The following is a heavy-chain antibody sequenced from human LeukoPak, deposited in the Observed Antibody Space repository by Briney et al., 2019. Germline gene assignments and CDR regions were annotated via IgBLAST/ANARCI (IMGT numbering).Heavy chain of an antibody. J-gene: IGHJ4*02. CDR3: ASQYYDFWSGYYNFDY. V-gene: IGHV4-39*01. CDR1: GGSISSYY. D-gene: IGHD3-3*01. CDR2: IYYSGST. Sequence: SETLSLTCTVSGGSISSYYWGWIRQPPGKGLEWIGSIYYSGSTYYNPSLKSRVTISVDTSKNQFSLKLSSVTAADTAVYYCASQYYDFWSGYYNFDYWGQGTLVTVSS.